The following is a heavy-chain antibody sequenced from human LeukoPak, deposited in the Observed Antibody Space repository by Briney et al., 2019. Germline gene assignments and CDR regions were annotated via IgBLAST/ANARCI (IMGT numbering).Heavy chain of an antibody. CDR3: ARGGRRYYYYYGMDV. Sequence: SETLSLTCTVSGGSISSHYWSWIRQPPGKGLEWIGYIYYSGSTNYNPSLKSRVTISVDTSKNQFSLKLSSVTAADTAVYYCARGGRRYYYYYGMDVWGQGTTVTVSS. V-gene: IGHV4-59*11. CDR1: GGSISSHY. CDR2: IYYSGST. J-gene: IGHJ6*02.